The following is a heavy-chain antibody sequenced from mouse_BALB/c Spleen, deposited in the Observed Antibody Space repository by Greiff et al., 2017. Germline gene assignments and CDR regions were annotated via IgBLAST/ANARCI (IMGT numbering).Heavy chain of an antibody. CDR1: GYTFTDYN. D-gene: IGHD1-1*01. Sequence: VQLQQSGPELVKPGASVKISCKASGYTFTDYNMHWVKQSHGKSLEWIGYIYPYNGGTGYNQKFKSKATLTVDNSSSTAYMELRSLTSEDSAVYYCARDGGSGSMAYWGQGTLVTVSA. V-gene: IGHV1S29*02. CDR2: IYPYNGGT. CDR3: ARDGGSGSMAY. J-gene: IGHJ3*01.